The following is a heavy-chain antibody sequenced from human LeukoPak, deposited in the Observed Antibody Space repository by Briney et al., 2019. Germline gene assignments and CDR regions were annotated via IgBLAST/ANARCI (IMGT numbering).Heavy chain of an antibody. CDR1: GFTFSSYG. CDR3: AKGNDYGDYDQQIGRY. V-gene: IGHV3-30*18. CDR2: ISYDGSNK. J-gene: IGHJ4*02. D-gene: IGHD4-17*01. Sequence: GGSLRLSCAASGFTFSSYGMHWVRQAAGKGLEWVAVISYDGSNKYYADSVKGRFTISRDNSKNTLYLQMNSLRAEDTAVYHCAKGNDYGDYDQQIGRYWGQGTLVTVSS.